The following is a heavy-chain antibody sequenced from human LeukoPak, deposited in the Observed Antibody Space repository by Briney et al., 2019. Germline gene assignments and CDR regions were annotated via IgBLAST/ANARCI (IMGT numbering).Heavy chain of an antibody. CDR3: AREPDLYDSSGYYYFDY. D-gene: IGHD3-22*01. V-gene: IGHV3-21*01. CDR2: ISSSSSYI. CDR1: GFTFSDYS. J-gene: IGHJ4*02. Sequence: PGGSLRLSCAASGFTFSDYSINWVRQTPRKGLEWVSYISSSSSYIYYADSVKGRFTISRDNAKNSLYLQMNSLRAEDTAVYYCAREPDLYDSSGYYYFDYWGQGTLVTVSS.